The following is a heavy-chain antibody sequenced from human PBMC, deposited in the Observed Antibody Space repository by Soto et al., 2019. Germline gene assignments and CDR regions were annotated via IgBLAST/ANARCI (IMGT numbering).Heavy chain of an antibody. CDR1: GFNLNTYA. CDR3: ARDPGRELVWFEVNYGMDV. Sequence: QVQLVESGGGVVQPGRSLRLSCAASGFNLNTYAMHWVRQAPGKGLEWVAVISFDGSYKYYADSVKGRFTISRDNSKNTLYLQMNSLPAEDTAVYYCARDPGRELVWFEVNYGMDVWGQGTTVTVSS. V-gene: IGHV3-30*04. J-gene: IGHJ6*02. CDR2: ISFDGSYK. D-gene: IGHD3-10*01.